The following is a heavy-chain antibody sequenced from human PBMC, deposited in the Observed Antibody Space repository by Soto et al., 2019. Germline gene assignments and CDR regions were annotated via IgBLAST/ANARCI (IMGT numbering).Heavy chain of an antibody. J-gene: IGHJ6*02. CDR3: ARDWEELDG. CDR2: IWYDGTNR. V-gene: IGHV3-33*01. Sequence: QVQLVESGGGVVQPGGSLRLSCAASGFTFRSYGMHWVRQAPGKGLEWVAVIWYDGTNRYYADSVKGRFTTSRDISKDTLCLQMNSLRAEDTAVYYCARDWEELDGWGQGTTVTVSS. CDR1: GFTFRSYG. D-gene: IGHD1-26*01.